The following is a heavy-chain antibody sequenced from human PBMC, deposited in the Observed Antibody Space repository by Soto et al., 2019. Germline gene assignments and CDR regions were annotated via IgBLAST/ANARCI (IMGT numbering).Heavy chain of an antibody. CDR1: GYTFTNYW. Sequence: PGASLKISCKGSGYTFTNYWIGWVRQMPGKGLEWMGIIYPGDSDTKYNPSFQGQVTISADKSITTTYLQWSSLKASDTAIYYCAASIFYYGMDVWGQGTTVTVS. CDR2: IYPGDSDT. CDR3: AASIFYYGMDV. V-gene: IGHV5-51*01. J-gene: IGHJ6*02.